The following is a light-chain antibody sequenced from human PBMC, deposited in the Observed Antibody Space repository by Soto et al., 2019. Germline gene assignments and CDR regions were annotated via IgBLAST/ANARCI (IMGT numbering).Light chain of an antibody. CDR1: QSVSSN. CDR3: QQYNNWPPWT. V-gene: IGKV3-15*01. Sequence: EIVMTQSPATLSVSPGERATLSCRASQSVSSNLAWYQQKPGQAPRLLIYDASTRATGIPARFSGSGSGTAFTLTISSLQSEDFAGYYCQQYNNWPPWTFGQGTKVEIK. J-gene: IGKJ1*01. CDR2: DAS.